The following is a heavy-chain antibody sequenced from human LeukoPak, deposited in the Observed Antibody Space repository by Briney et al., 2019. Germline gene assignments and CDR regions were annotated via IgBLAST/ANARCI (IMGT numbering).Heavy chain of an antibody. CDR2: IYYSRTT. Sequence: SESLSLTCTVSGGTISSSSYYWVCIRQPPGKGLESLGSIYYSRTTYYNPSLKSRVTISVDTSTNQFSLKLSSVTAADTAVYYCARLLFGELTLDYWGQGTLVTVSS. CDR1: GGTISSSSYY. CDR3: ARLLFGELTLDY. V-gene: IGHV4-39*01. D-gene: IGHD3-10*02. J-gene: IGHJ4*02.